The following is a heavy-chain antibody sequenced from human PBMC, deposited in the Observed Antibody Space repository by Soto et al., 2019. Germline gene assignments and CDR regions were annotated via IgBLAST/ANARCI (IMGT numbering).Heavy chain of an antibody. J-gene: IGHJ4*02. CDR3: ARGTHAYCSGGSCYSDY. CDR1: GYTFTSYG. D-gene: IGHD2-15*01. V-gene: IGHV1-18*01. Sequence: ASVKVSCKASGYTFTSYGISWVRQAPGQGLEWMGWISAYNGNTNYAQKLQGRVTMTTDTSTSTAYMELRSLRSDDTAVYYCARGTHAYCSGGSCYSDYWGQGTLVTVS. CDR2: ISAYNGNT.